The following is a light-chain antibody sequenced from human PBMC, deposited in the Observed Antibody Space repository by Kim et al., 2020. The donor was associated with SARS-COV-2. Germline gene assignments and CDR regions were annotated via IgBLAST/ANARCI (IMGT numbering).Light chain of an antibody. CDR2: SNN. CDR3: AAWDDSLNGPV. V-gene: IGLV1-44*01. CDR1: SSNIGSNA. Sequence: QSVLTQPPSASGTPGQRVTISCSGSSSNIGSNAINWYQQLPGTAPELLTHSNNQRPSGVPDRFSVSKSGTSASLAISGLQSEDEADYYCAAWDDSLNGPVFGGGTQLTVL. J-gene: IGLJ2*01.